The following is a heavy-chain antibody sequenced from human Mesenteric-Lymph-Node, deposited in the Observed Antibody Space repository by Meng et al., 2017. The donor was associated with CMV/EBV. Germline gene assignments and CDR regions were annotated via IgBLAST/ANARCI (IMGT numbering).Heavy chain of an antibody. CDR3: AKGAWLDD. CDR1: GFAFSNYW. Sequence: GGSLRLSCAASGFAFSNYWMNWVRQAPGKGLEWVSVISANSRATYYADSVKGRFTISRDNSKNTLFLDMNSLRVEDTALYYCAKGAWLDDWGQGTVVTVSS. J-gene: IGHJ5*02. V-gene: IGHV3-23*01. CDR2: ISANSRAT.